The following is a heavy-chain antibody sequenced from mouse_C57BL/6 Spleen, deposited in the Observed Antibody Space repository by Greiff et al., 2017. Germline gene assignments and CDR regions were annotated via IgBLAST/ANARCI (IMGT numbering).Heavy chain of an antibody. J-gene: IGHJ4*01. V-gene: IGHV3-6*01. Sequence: EVKLVESGPGLVKPSQSLSLTCSVTGYSITSGYYWNWIRQFPGNKLEWMGYISYDGSNNYNPSLKNRISITRDTSKNQFFLKLNSVTTEDTATYYCASSNNAMDYWGQGTSVTVSS. CDR3: ASSNNAMDY. CDR1: GYSITSGYY. D-gene: IGHD2-5*01. CDR2: ISYDGSN.